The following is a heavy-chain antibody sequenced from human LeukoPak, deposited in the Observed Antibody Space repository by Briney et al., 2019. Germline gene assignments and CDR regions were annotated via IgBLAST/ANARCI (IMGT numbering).Heavy chain of an antibody. V-gene: IGHV4-4*07. CDR3: ARETYYYGSGSRDYYMDV. CDR2: IYTSGST. Sequence: SETLSLTCTVSGGSISSYYGSWIRQSAGKGLEWMGRIYTSGSTNYNPSLKSRVTMSVDKSKNQFSLKLSSVTAAETAVYYCARETYYYGSGSRDYYMDVWGKGTTVTVSS. CDR1: GGSISSYY. D-gene: IGHD3-10*01. J-gene: IGHJ6*03.